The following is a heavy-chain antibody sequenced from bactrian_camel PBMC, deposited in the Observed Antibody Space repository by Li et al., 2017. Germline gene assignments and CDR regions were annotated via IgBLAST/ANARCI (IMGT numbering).Heavy chain of an antibody. Sequence: HVQLVESGGGLVQPGGSLRLSCAASGFTFSMFAMCWVRQAPGKGLEWVSAIKNSGSSTHYADSVKGRFTISRDNAKNTLFQQLNSLKTEDTALYYCVKGGPWGVDYRGATLFRPFGSWGQGTQVTVS. V-gene: IGHV3S1*01. CDR1: GFTFSMFA. D-gene: IGHD2*01. J-gene: IGHJ6*01. CDR2: IKNSGSST. CDR3: VKGGPWGVDYRGATLFRPFGS.